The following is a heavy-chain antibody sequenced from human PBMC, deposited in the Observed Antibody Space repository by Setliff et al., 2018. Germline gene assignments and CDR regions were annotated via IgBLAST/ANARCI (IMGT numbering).Heavy chain of an antibody. J-gene: IGHJ6*03. Sequence: SETLSLTCTVSGGSITSSSYYWGWIRQPPGQGLQWLGSMYYSGKTNYNPSLKSRLTISVDTSKNQISLRLSSVTAADTAVYYCARAFIVAPTLFFRRRKGNYMDVWGKGTTVTVSS. V-gene: IGHV4-39*01. CDR2: MYYSGKT. CDR1: GGSITSSSYY. D-gene: IGHD2-21*01. CDR3: ARAFIVAPTLFFRRRKGNYMDV.